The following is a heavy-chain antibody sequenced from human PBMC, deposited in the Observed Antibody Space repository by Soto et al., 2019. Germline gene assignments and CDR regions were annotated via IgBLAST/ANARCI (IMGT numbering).Heavy chain of an antibody. CDR1: GFSFSNYW. CDR3: ARVLVHSAFDFMDN. CDR2: IQPHGNEE. D-gene: IGHD2-21*01. V-gene: IGHV3-7*01. J-gene: IGHJ4*02. Sequence: EVHLVESGGGLVQPGGSLRLSCAASGFSFSNYWMDWVRQAPGKGREWVASIQPHGNEEHDLYSVKGRFTIARDNAKVSLYLQMNSLRPEDRAVYYCARVLVHSAFDFMDNWGQGTLVSVSS.